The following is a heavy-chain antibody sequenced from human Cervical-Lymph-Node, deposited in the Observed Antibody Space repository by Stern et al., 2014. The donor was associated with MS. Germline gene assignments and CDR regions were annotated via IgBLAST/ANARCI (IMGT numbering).Heavy chain of an antibody. J-gene: IGHJ4*02. V-gene: IGHV5-51*03. CDR3: ARHVQGFDY. Sequence: VQLVQSGAEVKKPGESLKISCKLSGYSFTIYYIAWVRQMPGKGLEWMGVIYPYDLDTTYSPSFQGQVTIAADKSITAASLQWSSLRASDTAMYYCARHVQGFDYWGQGTLVTVSS. CDR1: GYSFTIYY. CDR2: IYPYDLDT.